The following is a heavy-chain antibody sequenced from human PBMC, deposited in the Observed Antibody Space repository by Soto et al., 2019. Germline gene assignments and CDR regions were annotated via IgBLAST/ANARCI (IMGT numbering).Heavy chain of an antibody. CDR3: ERDRTWDYYGMDV. CDR2: IYYSGST. CDR1: VGSISIYY. J-gene: IGHJ6*01. Sequence: PSETLCVPCTVSVGSISIYYWSWIGQPPGKGLEWIGYIYYSGSTNYNPSLKSRVTISVDTSKNQFSLKLSSVTAADTALYYCERDRTWDYYGMDVWGQGTTVTVSS. D-gene: IGHD7-27*01. V-gene: IGHV4-59*01.